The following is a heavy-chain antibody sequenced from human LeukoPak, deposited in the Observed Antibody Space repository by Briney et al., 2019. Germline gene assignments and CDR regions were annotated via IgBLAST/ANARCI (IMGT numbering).Heavy chain of an antibody. CDR2: ISGSGGSA. J-gene: IGHJ4*02. CDR3: AKDQRGEMSSTTSPGEDY. D-gene: IGHD2-2*01. CDR1: GFTFSSYA. Sequence: GGSLRLSCAASGFTFSSYAMSWVRQALGKGLEWISAISGSGGSAYYADSVKGRFTISRDNFKNTLYLQMNSLRAEDTAVYYCAKDQRGEMSSTTSPGEDYWGQGTLVTVSS. V-gene: IGHV3-23*01.